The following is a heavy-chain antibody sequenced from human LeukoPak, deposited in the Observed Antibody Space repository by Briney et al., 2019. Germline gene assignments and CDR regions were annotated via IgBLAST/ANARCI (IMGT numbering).Heavy chain of an antibody. D-gene: IGHD1-26*01. CDR3: AREGIVGATSAFDI. CDR1: GYTFTSYY. V-gene: IGHV1-46*01. J-gene: IGHJ3*02. CDR2: INPSGGST. Sequence: ASVKLSCKASGYTFTSYYMHWVRQAPGQGLEWMGIINPSGGSTSYAQKFQGRVTMTRDMYTSTVYMELSSVRSEDTAVYYCAREGIVGATSAFDIWGQGTMVTVSS.